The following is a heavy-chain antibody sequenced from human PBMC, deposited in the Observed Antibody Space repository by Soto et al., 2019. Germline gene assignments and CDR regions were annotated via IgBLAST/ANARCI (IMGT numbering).Heavy chain of an antibody. J-gene: IGHJ4*02. CDR2: ISPMFGAA. D-gene: IGHD3-10*01. CDR1: GGTFNTYA. Sequence: QVQLVQSGAEMKKPGSSVKVSCQSSGGTFNTYAMNWVRQAPGQGPEWMGDISPMFGAANYAQKFQGRVTITADASTGTSYMQLSSLTSEDTALYFCAREVQVHTPAFVYWGQGTLVTVSS. CDR3: AREVQVHTPAFVY. V-gene: IGHV1-69*19.